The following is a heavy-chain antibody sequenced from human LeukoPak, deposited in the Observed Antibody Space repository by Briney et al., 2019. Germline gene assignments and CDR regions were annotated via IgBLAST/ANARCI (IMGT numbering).Heavy chain of an antibody. CDR1: GGSISSSSYY. J-gene: IGHJ6*03. V-gene: IGHV4-39*07. Sequence: SETLSLTCTVSGGSISSSSYYWGWIRQPPGKGLEWIGSIYYSGSTYYNPSLKSRVTISVDTSKNQFSLKLSSVTAADTAVYYCARESGGRPSLMVKYYMDVWGKGTTVTVSS. CDR2: IYYSGST. D-gene: IGHD5-18*01. CDR3: ARESGGRPSLMVKYYMDV.